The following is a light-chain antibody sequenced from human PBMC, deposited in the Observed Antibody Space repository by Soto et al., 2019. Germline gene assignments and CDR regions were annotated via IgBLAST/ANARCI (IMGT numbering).Light chain of an antibody. CDR2: GND. CDR3: QSYDSSLRGWV. J-gene: IGLJ3*02. Sequence: QSVLTQPPSVSGAPGQRVTISCTGSSSNIGAGSDVHWFQQLPGTVPKVVIFGNDNRPSGVPDRFSGSKSGTSASLAITGLQAEDEADYYCQSYDSSLRGWVFGRGTKLTVL. V-gene: IGLV1-40*01. CDR1: SSNIGAGSD.